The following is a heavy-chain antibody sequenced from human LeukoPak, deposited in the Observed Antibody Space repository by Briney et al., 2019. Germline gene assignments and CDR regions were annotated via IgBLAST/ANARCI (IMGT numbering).Heavy chain of an antibody. CDR1: GGSFSGYY. CDR3: ARESYYYDSSGSNGFDY. D-gene: IGHD3-22*01. CDR2: INHSGST. J-gene: IGHJ4*02. Sequence: SETLSLTCAVYGGSFSGYYWSWIRQPPGKGLEWIGEINHSGSTNYNPSLKSRVTISVDTSKNQFSLKLSSVTAAGTAVYYCARESYYYDSSGSNGFDYWGQGTLVTVSS. V-gene: IGHV4-34*01.